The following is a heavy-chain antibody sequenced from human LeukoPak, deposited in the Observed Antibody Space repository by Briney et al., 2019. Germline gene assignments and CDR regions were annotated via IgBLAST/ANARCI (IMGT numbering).Heavy chain of an antibody. CDR3: ARDEWELLRAY. J-gene: IGHJ4*02. CDR1: GFTVSSNY. D-gene: IGHD1-26*01. Sequence: GGSLRLSCAAPGFTVSSNYMGWVRQAPGKGLEWLSIIYSGGSTYYADSVKGRFTISRDNSKNTLYLQMNSLRAEDTAVYYCARDEWELLRAYWGQGTLVTVSS. V-gene: IGHV3-66*02. CDR2: IYSGGST.